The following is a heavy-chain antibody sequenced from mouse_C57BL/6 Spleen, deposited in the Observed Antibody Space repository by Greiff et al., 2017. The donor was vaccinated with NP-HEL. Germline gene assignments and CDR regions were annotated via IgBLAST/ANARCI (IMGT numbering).Heavy chain of an antibody. Sequence: VQLQQSGPELVKPGASVKIPCKASGYTFADYNMDWVKQSHGKSLEWIGDINPNNGGTIYNQKFKGKATLTVDKSSSTAYMELRSLTSEGTAVFYCERSGVSRSTMIAGVFSYWHCDVGGTGTTVTVPS. CDR3: ERSGVSRSTMIAGVFSYWHCDV. D-gene: IGHD2-4*01. V-gene: IGHV1-18*01. CDR1: GYTFADYN. CDR2: INPNNGGT. J-gene: IGHJ1*03.